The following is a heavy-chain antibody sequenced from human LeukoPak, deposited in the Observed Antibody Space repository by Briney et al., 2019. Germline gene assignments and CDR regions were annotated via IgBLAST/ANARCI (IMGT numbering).Heavy chain of an antibody. V-gene: IGHV4-59*01. D-gene: IGHD4-17*01. CDR2: VYSSGST. CDR1: GDTFKTYY. Sequence: SETLSLTCTISGDTFKTYYWSWIRQPPGKGLEWIGYVYSSGSTKYDSYNPFLKSRATISVDPSENQFSLKLNSVTAADTALYYCARAGHYGEYGLDVWGQGTTVTVSS. CDR3: ARAGHYGEYGLDV. J-gene: IGHJ6*02.